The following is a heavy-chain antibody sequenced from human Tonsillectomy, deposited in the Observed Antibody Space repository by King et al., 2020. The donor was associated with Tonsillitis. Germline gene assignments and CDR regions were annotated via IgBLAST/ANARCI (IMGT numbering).Heavy chain of an antibody. V-gene: IGHV3-11*01. CDR1: GFTFSDYY. J-gene: IGHJ6*02. CDR3: ARAVAPYSGSNPPSYYGMDV. CDR2: ISSSGRTI. D-gene: IGHD1-26*01. Sequence: VQLVESGGGLVKPGGSLRLSCAASGFTFSDYYMSWIRQAPGKGLEWVSYISSSGRTIYYADSVKGRFTISRDNAKNSLYLQMNSLGAEDTAVYYCARAVAPYSGSNPPSYYGMDVWGQGTTVTVSS.